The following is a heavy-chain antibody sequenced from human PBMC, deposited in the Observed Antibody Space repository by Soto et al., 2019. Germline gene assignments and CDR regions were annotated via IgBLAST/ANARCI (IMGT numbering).Heavy chain of an antibody. CDR3: ARVRCFNGLCHTADYGMDV. D-gene: IGHD2-8*01. J-gene: IGHJ6*02. CDR1: GDVFRSYG. V-gene: IGHV1-69*13. Sequence: SVKVSCKASGDVFRSYGINWVRQAPGQGLEWMGGIIPISGTTNYAQKFQGRVAITADESTDTVYMELSRLRSEDTAVYFCARVRCFNGLCHTADYGMDVWCQGTTVTVFS. CDR2: IIPISGTT.